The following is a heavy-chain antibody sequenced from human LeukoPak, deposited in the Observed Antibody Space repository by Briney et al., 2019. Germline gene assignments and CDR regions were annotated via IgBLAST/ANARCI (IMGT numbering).Heavy chain of an antibody. CDR3: AKYPFGGTSRVGFDY. J-gene: IGHJ4*02. CDR2: ISRDGGST. D-gene: IGHD3-16*01. CDR1: GFTFKNYA. V-gene: IGHV3-43*02. Sequence: GGSLRLSCAASGFTFKNYAMHWVRQAPGKGLEWVSLISRDGGSTDYADSVKGRFTISTDNSKNSLYLQMNSLRTEDTALYYCAKYPFGGTSRVGFDYWGQGTLVTVSS.